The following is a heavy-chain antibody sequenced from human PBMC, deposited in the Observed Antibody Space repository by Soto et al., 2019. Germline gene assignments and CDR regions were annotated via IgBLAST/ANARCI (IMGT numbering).Heavy chain of an antibody. CDR2: IYHSGST. J-gene: IGHJ5*02. V-gene: IGHV4-30-2*01. CDR1: GGSISSGGYC. CDR3: ARVPTP. D-gene: IGHD1-1*01. Sequence: PSETLSLTWAVSGGSISSGGYCWSWIRQPPGKGLEWIGYIYHSGSTYYNSSLKSRVTISVDRSKNQLSLKLISVTAADMAVYYCARVPTPWGQGTLVTVSS.